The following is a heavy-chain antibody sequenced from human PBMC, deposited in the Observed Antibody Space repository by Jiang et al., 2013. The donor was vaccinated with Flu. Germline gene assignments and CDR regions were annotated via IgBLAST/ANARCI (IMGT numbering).Heavy chain of an antibody. CDR2: INHSGST. Sequence: LLKPSETLSLTCAVYGGSFSGYYWSWIRQSPGKGLEWIGEINHSGSTNYNPSLKSRVTISVDTSNNQFSLKLSSVTAGDTAVYYCARGESETVSDTEDAFDIWGQGTMVTVSS. J-gene: IGHJ3*02. CDR1: GGSFSGYY. D-gene: IGHD6-19*01. CDR3: ARGESETVSDTEDAFDI. V-gene: IGHV4-34*01.